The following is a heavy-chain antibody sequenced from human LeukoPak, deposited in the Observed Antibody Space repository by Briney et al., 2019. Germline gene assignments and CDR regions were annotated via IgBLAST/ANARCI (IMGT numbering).Heavy chain of an antibody. Sequence: ASVKVSCKASGYTFTGYFIHWVRQAPGQGFEWMGWINPNNGGPNYAPKFQGRVTMTRDTSISTAYMELSRLTSDVTAVYYCARGDSSRTYYWGQGTLVTVSS. D-gene: IGHD6-6*01. V-gene: IGHV1-2*02. CDR3: ARGDSSRTYY. J-gene: IGHJ4*02. CDR2: INPNNGGP. CDR1: GYTFTGYF.